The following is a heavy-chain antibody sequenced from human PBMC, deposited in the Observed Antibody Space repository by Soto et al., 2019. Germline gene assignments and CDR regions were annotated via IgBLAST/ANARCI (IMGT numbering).Heavy chain of an antibody. V-gene: IGHV3-30*03. Sequence: GGSLRLSCAASGFSFSTYGMHWVRQAPGKGLEWVAAISHDGSNKYYVDSVKGRFTISRDSAKNTLYLQMNSLRAEDTAVYYCARDGQWLVLGYYYYYGMDVWGQGTTVTVSS. CDR3: ARDGQWLVLGYYYYYGMDV. J-gene: IGHJ6*02. CDR1: GFSFSTYG. D-gene: IGHD6-19*01. CDR2: ISHDGSNK.